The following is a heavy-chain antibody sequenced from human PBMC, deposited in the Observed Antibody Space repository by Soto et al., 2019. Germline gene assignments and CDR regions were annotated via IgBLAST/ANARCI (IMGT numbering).Heavy chain of an antibody. V-gene: IGHV1-2*02. Sequence: QAHLVQSGAEVRKPGASVKVSCQALEHTSTIYYIHWVRQARGQGLEWMGWINADSGDTTYAEDFRGRVTLTWDTSTNTFHMELSRLRLDETAMYFCATRDYDILTGYLHIWGQGTLIPLSS. CDR2: INADSGDT. D-gene: IGHD3-9*01. J-gene: IGHJ1*01. CDR3: ATRDYDILTGYLHI. CDR1: EHTSTIYY.